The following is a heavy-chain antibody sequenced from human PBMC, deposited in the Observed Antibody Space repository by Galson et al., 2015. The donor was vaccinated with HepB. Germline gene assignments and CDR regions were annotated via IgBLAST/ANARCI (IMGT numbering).Heavy chain of an antibody. D-gene: IGHD5-18*01. CDR1: GYMFTTYG. CDR2: ISTYNGNI. Sequence: SVKVSCKASGYMFTTYGISWVRQAPGQGLEWMGWISTYNGNINYAQKLQGRVTMTTDTSTSTVFVELRSLRSDDTAVYYCARGRYGTSPPDYWGQGTLVTVSS. J-gene: IGHJ4*02. V-gene: IGHV1-18*01. CDR3: ARGRYGTSPPDY.